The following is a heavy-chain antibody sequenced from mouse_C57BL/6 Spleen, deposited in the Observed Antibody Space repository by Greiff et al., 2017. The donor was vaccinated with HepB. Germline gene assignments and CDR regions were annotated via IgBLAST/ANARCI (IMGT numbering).Heavy chain of an antibody. CDR2: IDPSDSYT. CDR3: ARPQNNVRRDFDV. J-gene: IGHJ1*03. V-gene: IGHV1-50*01. D-gene: IGHD2-14*01. CDR1: GYTFTSYW. Sequence: VKLQQPGAELVKPGASVKLSCKASGYTFTSYWMQWVKQRPGQGLEWIGEIDPSDSYTNYNQKFKGKATLTVDTSSSTAYMQLSSLTSEDSAVYYCARPQNNVRRDFDVWGTGTTATVSS.